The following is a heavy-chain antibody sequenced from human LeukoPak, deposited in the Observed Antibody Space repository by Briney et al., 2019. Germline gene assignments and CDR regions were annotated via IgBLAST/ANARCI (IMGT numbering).Heavy chain of an antibody. Sequence: TGGSLRFSCEASGFIFSDYNMNWVRQAPGKGLEWLSYIDSSSSTIYYADSVKGRFAISRDNSKNTLYLQMNSLRAEDTAVYYCAKLQPTAALDYWGQGTLVTVSS. CDR3: AKLQPTAALDY. CDR2: IDSSSSTI. J-gene: IGHJ4*02. CDR1: GFIFSDYN. D-gene: IGHD6-13*01. V-gene: IGHV3-48*01.